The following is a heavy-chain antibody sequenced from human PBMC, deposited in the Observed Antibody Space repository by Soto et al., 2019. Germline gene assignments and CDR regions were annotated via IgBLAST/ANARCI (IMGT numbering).Heavy chain of an antibody. V-gene: IGHV3-30*18. J-gene: IGHJ4*02. Sequence: QVQLVESGGGVVQPGRSLRLSCAASGFTFSSYGMHWVRQAPGKGLEWVAVISYDGSNKYYADSVKGRFIISRDNSKNTLYLQMNSLRAEDTAVYYCAKGESGSPFDYWGQGTLVTVSS. CDR3: AKGESGSPFDY. CDR2: ISYDGSNK. D-gene: IGHD1-26*01. CDR1: GFTFSSYG.